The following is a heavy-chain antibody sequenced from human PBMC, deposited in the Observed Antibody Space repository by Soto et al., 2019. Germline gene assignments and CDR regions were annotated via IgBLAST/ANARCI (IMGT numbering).Heavy chain of an antibody. J-gene: IGHJ5*02. Sequence: SETLSLTCTVSGASISRYYWSWIRPSPGKGLEWIGYLYNTGSTIYNPSLKSRVTISVDTSKNQFSLKVNSVTAADTAVYYCARRAVVAVTGSLDNWLDPWGQGILVTVSS. CDR2: LYNTGST. D-gene: IGHD2-21*01. V-gene: IGHV4-59*01. CDR3: ARRAVVAVTGSLDNWLDP. CDR1: GASISRYY.